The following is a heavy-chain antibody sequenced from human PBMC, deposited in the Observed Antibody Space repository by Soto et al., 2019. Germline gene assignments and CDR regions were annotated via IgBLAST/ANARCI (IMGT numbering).Heavy chain of an antibody. D-gene: IGHD6-13*01. J-gene: IGHJ5*02. CDR2: ISGSGGST. Sequence: PGGSLRLSCAASGFTFSSYAMSWVRQAPGKGLEWVSAISGSGGSTYYADSVKGRFTISRDNSKNTLYLQMNSLRAEDAAVYYCAKSVIAAAGYNWFDPWGQGTLVTVSS. V-gene: IGHV3-23*01. CDR3: AKSVIAAAGYNWFDP. CDR1: GFTFSSYA.